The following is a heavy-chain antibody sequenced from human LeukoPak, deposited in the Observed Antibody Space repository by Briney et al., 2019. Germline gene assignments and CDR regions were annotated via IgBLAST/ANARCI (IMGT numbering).Heavy chain of an antibody. CDR2: IIPIFGTA. V-gene: IGHV1-69*05. D-gene: IGHD5-24*01. CDR3: ARAQEMATMRGWYFDL. Sequence: SVKVSCKASGGTFSSYAISWVRQAPGQGLEWMGGIIPIFGTASYAQKFQGRVTITTDESTSTAYMELSSLRSEDTAVYYCARAQEMATMRGWYFDLWGRGTLVTVSS. J-gene: IGHJ2*01. CDR1: GGTFSSYA.